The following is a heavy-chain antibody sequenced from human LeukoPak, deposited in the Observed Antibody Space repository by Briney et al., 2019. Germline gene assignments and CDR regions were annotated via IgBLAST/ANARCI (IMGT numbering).Heavy chain of an antibody. CDR1: GFTFSSYA. J-gene: IGHJ6*03. CDR2: ISYDGSNK. CDR3: ARDVLNYYYMDV. V-gene: IGHV3-30*01. Sequence: GGSLRLSCAASGFTFSSYAMHWVRQAPGKGLEWVAVISYDGSNKYYAGSVKGRFTISRDNSKNTLYLQMNSLRAEDTAVYYCARDVLNYYYMDVWGKGTTVTVSS. D-gene: IGHD2-8*02.